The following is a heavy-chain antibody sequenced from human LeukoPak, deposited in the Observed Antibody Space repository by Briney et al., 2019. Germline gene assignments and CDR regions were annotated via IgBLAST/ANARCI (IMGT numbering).Heavy chain of an antibody. J-gene: IGHJ6*03. CDR2: IYYSGST. CDR1: GGSISSYY. Sequence: SETLSLTCTVSGGSISSYYWSWIRQPPGKGLEWIGYIYYSGSTNYSPSPKSRVTISVDTSKKQFSLKLSSVTAADSAVYYCARDLRGAGYYYYYHMDVWGKGTTVTVSS. V-gene: IGHV4-59*01. CDR3: ARDLRGAGYYYYYHMDV. D-gene: IGHD3-16*01.